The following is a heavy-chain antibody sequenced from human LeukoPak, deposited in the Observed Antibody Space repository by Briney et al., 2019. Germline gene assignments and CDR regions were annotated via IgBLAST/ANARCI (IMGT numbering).Heavy chain of an antibody. J-gene: IGHJ3*02. D-gene: IGHD5-18*01. CDR2: IKQDESEK. CDR3: ARDGVDTAMVGPDAFDI. CDR1: GFTFSNYW. Sequence: GGSLRLSCVVSGFTFSNYWMSWVRQAPGKGLEWVANIKQDESEKYYVDSVKGRITISRDNAKNSLYLQMNSLRAEDTAVYYCARDGVDTAMVGPDAFDIWGQGTMVTVSS. V-gene: IGHV3-7*01.